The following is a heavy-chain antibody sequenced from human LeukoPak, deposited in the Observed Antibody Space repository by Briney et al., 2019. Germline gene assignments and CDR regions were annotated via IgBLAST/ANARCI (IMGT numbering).Heavy chain of an antibody. J-gene: IGHJ4*02. Sequence: GGSLRLSCAASGFTFSSYEMNWVRQAPGKGLEWVSYISNSGTTIYYADSVKGRFTISRDNAKSSLYLQLSSLRAGDTAVYYCARGENFVSGPYQRAFDYWGQGTLVTVSS. CDR1: GFTFSSYE. D-gene: IGHD1-26*01. CDR3: ARGENFVSGPYQRAFDY. V-gene: IGHV3-48*03. CDR2: ISNSGTTI.